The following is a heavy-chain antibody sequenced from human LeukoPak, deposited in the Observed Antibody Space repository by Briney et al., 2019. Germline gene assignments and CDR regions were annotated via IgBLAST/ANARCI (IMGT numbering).Heavy chain of an antibody. CDR2: ISSSSSTI. V-gene: IGHV3-48*04. CDR1: GFTFSSYG. J-gene: IGHJ4*02. Sequence: GGSLRLSCAASGFTFSSYGMTWVRQAPGKGLEWVSYISSSSSTIYYADSVKGRFTISRDNAKKSLYLQMNSLRAEDTAVYYCARHLSGVTGYTYGRGIDYWGQGTLVTVSS. CDR3: ARHLSGVTGYTYGRGIDY. D-gene: IGHD5-18*01.